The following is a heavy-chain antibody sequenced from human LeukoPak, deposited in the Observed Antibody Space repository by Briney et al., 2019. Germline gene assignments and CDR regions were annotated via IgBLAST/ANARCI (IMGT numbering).Heavy chain of an antibody. J-gene: IGHJ4*02. CDR1: GFTFSSYA. V-gene: IGHV3-23*01. Sequence: GGSLRLSCAASGFTFSSYAMSWVRQAPGKGLEWVSAISGSGGSTYYADSVKGRFTISRDNSKNTLYLRMNSLRAEDTAVYYCAKVRSYYDSSGYPGYWGQGTLVTVSS. D-gene: IGHD3-22*01. CDR3: AKVRSYYDSSGYPGY. CDR2: ISGSGGST.